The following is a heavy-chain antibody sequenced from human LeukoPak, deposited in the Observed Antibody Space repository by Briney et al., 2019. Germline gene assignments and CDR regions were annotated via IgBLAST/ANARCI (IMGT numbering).Heavy chain of an antibody. D-gene: IGHD4-23*01. V-gene: IGHV4-39*07. CDR1: GDSISIDSYF. Sequence: TSETLSLTCNVSGDSISIDSYFWGWIRQSPGKGLEWIGSIYYSVTTYYNPSLKSRVTISVDTSKNQFSLKLNSVTAADTAVYYCARDRLRWPKIDYWGQGTLVTVSS. CDR2: IYYSVTT. CDR3: ARDRLRWPKIDY. J-gene: IGHJ4*02.